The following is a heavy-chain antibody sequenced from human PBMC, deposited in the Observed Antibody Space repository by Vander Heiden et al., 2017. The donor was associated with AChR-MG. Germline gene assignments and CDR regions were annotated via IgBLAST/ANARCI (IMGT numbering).Heavy chain of an antibody. D-gene: IGHD6-19*01. CDR3: ARGLRQWLVLGNFDY. J-gene: IGHJ4*02. CDR1: GGSSSGYY. Sequence: QVQLQQWGAGLLKPSETLSLTCAVYGGSSSGYYWSWIRQPPGKGLEWIGEINHSGSTNYNPSLKSRVTISVDTSKNQFSLKLSSVTAADTAVYYCARGLRQWLVLGNFDYWGQGTLVTVSS. CDR2: INHSGST. V-gene: IGHV4-34*01.